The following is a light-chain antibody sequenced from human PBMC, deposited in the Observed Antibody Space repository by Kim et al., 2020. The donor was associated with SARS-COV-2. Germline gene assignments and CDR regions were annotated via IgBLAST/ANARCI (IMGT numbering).Light chain of an antibody. CDR1: DPNIGANT. Sequence: GQRVTISCSGGDPNIGANTVNWYQQLPGTAPKLLIYTNNQRPSGVPDRFSGSKSGTSASLAISGLQSEDEADYYCAAWEDTLNAVLFGRGTQLTVL. CDR3: AAWEDTLNAVL. CDR2: TNN. V-gene: IGLV1-44*01. J-gene: IGLJ2*01.